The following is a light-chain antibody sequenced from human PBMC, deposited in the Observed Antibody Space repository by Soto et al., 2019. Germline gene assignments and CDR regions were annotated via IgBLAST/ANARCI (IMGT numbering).Light chain of an antibody. Sequence: NFMLTQPHSVSESPGKTVTISCTGSSGSIASNYVQWYQQRPGSAPTTVIYEDNQRPSGVPDRFSGSIDSSSNSASLTISGLETEDEADYYCQSYDSSNRGVVFGGGTKLTVL. J-gene: IGLJ2*01. CDR1: SGSIASNY. V-gene: IGLV6-57*02. CDR2: EDN. CDR3: QSYDSSNRGVV.